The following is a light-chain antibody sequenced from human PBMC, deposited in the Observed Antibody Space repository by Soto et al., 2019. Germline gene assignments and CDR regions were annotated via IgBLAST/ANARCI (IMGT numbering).Light chain of an antibody. V-gene: IGKV3-20*01. Sequence: PGERATLSCRASQIVSSVFLAWYQQKPVQAPRLLIYAASSRATGIPDRFSGSGSGTDFTLTISRLEPVDFAVYYCQQYGNSPQTFGQGTKVDIK. J-gene: IGKJ1*01. CDR3: QQYGNSPQT. CDR1: QIVSSVF. CDR2: AAS.